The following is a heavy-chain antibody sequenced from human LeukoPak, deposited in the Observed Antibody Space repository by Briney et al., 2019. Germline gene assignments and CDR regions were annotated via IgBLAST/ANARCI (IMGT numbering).Heavy chain of an antibody. J-gene: IGHJ3*01. CDR1: GGSISSHY. Sequence: SETLSLTCTVSGGSISSHYWSWIRQPPGKGLEWIGYIYNSGSTNYNPSLKSRVTISLDTSKNQFSLHLTSVTAADTAVYFCARDDYGVFDAFDVWGPGRLVTVSS. CDR3: ARDDYGVFDAFDV. CDR2: IYNSGST. V-gene: IGHV4-59*08. D-gene: IGHD3-16*01.